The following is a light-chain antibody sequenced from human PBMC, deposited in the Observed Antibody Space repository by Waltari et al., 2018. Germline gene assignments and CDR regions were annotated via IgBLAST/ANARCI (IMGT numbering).Light chain of an antibody. V-gene: IGLV3-25*03. CDR3: QSADSSGTYPVV. Sequence: SYELTQPPSVSVSPGQTARINCSGDALPKQYAYWYQQKPGQAPVLVIYKDSERPSGIPERFSGSSSGTTVTLTISGVQAEDEADYYCQSADSSGTYPVVFGGGTKLTVL. CDR2: KDS. J-gene: IGLJ2*01. CDR1: ALPKQY.